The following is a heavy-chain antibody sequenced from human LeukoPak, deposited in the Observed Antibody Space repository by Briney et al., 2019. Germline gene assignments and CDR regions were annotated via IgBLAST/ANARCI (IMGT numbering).Heavy chain of an antibody. CDR3: ARWYGPGRGDY. CDR1: GYSFTNFW. CDR2: IYPADSDT. J-gene: IGHJ4*02. D-gene: IGHD3-10*01. V-gene: IGHV5-51*01. Sequence: GESLKISCKGSGYSFTNFWIGWVRQMPGKGLEWLGIIYPADSDTRYSPSFQGQVTISVDRSITTAYLQWSSLKASDTSMYYCARWYGPGRGDYWGQGTLVTVSS.